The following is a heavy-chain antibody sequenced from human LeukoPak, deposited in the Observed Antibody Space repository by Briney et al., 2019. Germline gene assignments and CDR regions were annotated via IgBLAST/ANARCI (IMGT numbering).Heavy chain of an antibody. V-gene: IGHV3-30*04. Sequence: PGGSLRLSCAASGFTFSSYAMHWVRQAPGKGLEWVAVISYDGSNKYYADSVKGRFTISRDNSKNTLYLQMNSLRAEDAAVYYCAREGPHYDSLDYWGQGTLVTVSS. CDR1: GFTFSSYA. D-gene: IGHD3-22*01. CDR3: AREGPHYDSLDY. CDR2: ISYDGSNK. J-gene: IGHJ4*02.